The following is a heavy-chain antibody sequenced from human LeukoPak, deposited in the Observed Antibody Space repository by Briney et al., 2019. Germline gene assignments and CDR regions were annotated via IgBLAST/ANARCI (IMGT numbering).Heavy chain of an antibody. CDR2: ISSSGSTI. D-gene: IGHD2-15*01. V-gene: IGHV3-11*01. J-gene: IGHJ3*02. Sequence: GGSLRLSCAASGFTFSDYYMRWIRQAPGKGLEWVSFISSSGSTIYYADSMKGRFTISRDNAKNSVYLQMNSLRAEDTAVYYCARGLGYCSGGSCPRRAFDIWGQGTTVTVSS. CDR3: ARGLGYCSGGSCPRRAFDI. CDR1: GFTFSDYY.